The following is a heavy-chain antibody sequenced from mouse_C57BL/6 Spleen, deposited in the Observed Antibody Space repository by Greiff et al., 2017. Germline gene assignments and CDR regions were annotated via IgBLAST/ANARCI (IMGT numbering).Heavy chain of an antibody. V-gene: IGHV1-61*01. CDR1: GYTFTSYW. J-gene: IGHJ3*01. CDR2: IYPSDSET. CDR3: ARDYGSTAWFAY. D-gene: IGHD1-1*01. Sequence: QVQLQQPGAELVRPGSSVKLSCKASGYTFTSYWMDWVKQRPGQGLEWIGNIYPSDSETHYNQKFKGKDTLTVDKSSSTAYMQLSSLTSEDSAVYYCARDYGSTAWFAYWGQGTLVTVSA.